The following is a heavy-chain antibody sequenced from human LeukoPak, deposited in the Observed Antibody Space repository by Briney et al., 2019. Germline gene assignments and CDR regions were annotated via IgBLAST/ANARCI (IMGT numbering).Heavy chain of an antibody. D-gene: IGHD6-13*01. V-gene: IGHV3-21*01. CDR3: ARWAAAATHFDY. J-gene: IGHJ4*02. CDR2: ISSSSSYI. Sequence: PGGSLRLYCAASGFTFSSYSMNWVRQAPGKGLEWVSSISSSSSYIYYADSVKGRFTISRDNAKNSLYLQMNSLRAEDTAVYYCARWAAAATHFDYWGQGTLVTVSS. CDR1: GFTFSSYS.